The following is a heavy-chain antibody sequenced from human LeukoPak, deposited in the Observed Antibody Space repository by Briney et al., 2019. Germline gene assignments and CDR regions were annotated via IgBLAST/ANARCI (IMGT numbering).Heavy chain of an antibody. J-gene: IGHJ3*02. CDR2: IYSGGST. CDR3: ATRDVFDI. V-gene: IGHV3-53*01. Sequence: GGSLRLSCAASGFTFSTYGMTWVRQAPGKGLEWVSVIYSGGSTYYADSVKGRFTISRDTSKNTLYLQMNSLRAEDTAVYYCATRDVFDIWGQGTMVTVSS. CDR1: GFTFSTYG.